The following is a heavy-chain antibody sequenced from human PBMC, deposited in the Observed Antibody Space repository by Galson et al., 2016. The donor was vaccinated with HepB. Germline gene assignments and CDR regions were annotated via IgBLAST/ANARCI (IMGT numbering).Heavy chain of an antibody. D-gene: IGHD5-24*01. J-gene: IGHJ6*02. CDR3: ARHMGEDGYNPYYYGMDV. V-gene: IGHV3-21*01. CDR2: ISSSGDYI. Sequence: SLRLSCAASGLTVSTYKMNWVRQAPGKGLQCVSSISSSGDYIYYADSVKGRFTISRDNAKNSLYLQMNNVRAEDTAVYYCARHMGEDGYNPYYYGMDVWGQGTTVTVSS. CDR1: GLTVSTYK.